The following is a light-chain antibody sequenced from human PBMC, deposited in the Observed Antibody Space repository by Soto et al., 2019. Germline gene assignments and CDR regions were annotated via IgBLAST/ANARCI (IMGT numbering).Light chain of an antibody. CDR2: EVN. J-gene: IGLJ2*01. Sequence: QSALTQPASVSGSPGQSITISCTGTRSDVGRYNYVSWYQQHPGKAPKLLIYEVNKRPSGVSNRFSGSKSGNTAYLTISGLQAEDEAHYWCYAYGLSNTFAFGGGTKVTVL. CDR1: RSDVGRYNY. V-gene: IGLV2-23*02. CDR3: YAYGLSNTFA.